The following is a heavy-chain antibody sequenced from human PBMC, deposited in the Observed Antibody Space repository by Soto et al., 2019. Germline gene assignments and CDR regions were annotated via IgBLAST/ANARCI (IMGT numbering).Heavy chain of an antibody. CDR1: GGSFSGQY. V-gene: IGHV4-34*01. D-gene: IGHD3-10*01. CDR3: ARGKRITMVRGLDNWFDP. Sequence: PSETLSLTCAVYGGSFSGQYWSWMRRPPGKGLEWIGEINHSGSTNYNPSLKSRVTISVDTSKNQFSLKLSSVTAADTAVYYCARGKRITMVRGLDNWFDPWGQGTLVTVSS. CDR2: INHSGST. J-gene: IGHJ5*02.